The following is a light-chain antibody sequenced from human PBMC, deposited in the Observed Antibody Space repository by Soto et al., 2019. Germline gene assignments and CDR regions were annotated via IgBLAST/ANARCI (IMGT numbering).Light chain of an antibody. V-gene: IGLV2-14*01. CDR2: EVS. CDR1: SSDVGGYNY. CDR3: TSYTSSGPWV. Sequence: QSALTQPASVSGSPGQSITISCTGTSSDVGGYNYVSWYQQHPGKAPKLMIYEVSNRPSGVSNRFSGSKSGNTASLTISGLQAEEAAAYSCTSYTSSGPWVFGGGTKVTVL. J-gene: IGLJ3*02.